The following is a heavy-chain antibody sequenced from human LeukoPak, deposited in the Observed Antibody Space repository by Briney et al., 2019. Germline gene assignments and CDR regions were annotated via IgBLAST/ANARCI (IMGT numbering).Heavy chain of an antibody. CDR3: ARDHYDFWSGYYVHYYYGMDV. Sequence: VASVKVSCKASGCTFTSYGISWVRQAPGQGLEWMGWISAYNGNTNYAQKLQGRVTMTTDTSTSTAYMELRSLRSDDTAVYYCARDHYDFWSGYYVHYYYGMDVWGQGTTVTVSS. D-gene: IGHD3-3*01. V-gene: IGHV1-18*01. J-gene: IGHJ6*02. CDR2: ISAYNGNT. CDR1: GCTFTSYG.